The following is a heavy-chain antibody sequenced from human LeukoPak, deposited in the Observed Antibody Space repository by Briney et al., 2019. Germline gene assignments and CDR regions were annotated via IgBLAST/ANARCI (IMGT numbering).Heavy chain of an antibody. CDR3: ASPPVAAAGLGS. J-gene: IGHJ4*02. V-gene: IGHV1-2*06. D-gene: IGHD6-13*01. CDR2: INPNSGGT. Sequence: GASVKVSCKASGGTFSSYAISWVRQAPGQGLEWMGRINPNSGGTNYAQKFQGRVTMTRDTSISTAYMELSRLRSDDTAVYYCASPPVAAAGLGSWGQGTLVTVSS. CDR1: GGTFSSYA.